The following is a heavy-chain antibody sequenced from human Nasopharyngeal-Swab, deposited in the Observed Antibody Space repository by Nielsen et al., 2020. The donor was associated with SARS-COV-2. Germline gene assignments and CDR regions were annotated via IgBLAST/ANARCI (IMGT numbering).Heavy chain of an antibody. Sequence: GESLKISCAASGFTLSNYWTHWFRQAPGKGLAWVALINSDGSTTSYADSVKGRFTISRDNSKNTLYLQMNSLRAEDTAVYYCARGYSGSYYEYFQHWGQGTLVTVSS. D-gene: IGHD1-26*01. CDR2: INSDGSTT. CDR3: ARGYSGSYYEYFQH. V-gene: IGHV3-74*01. J-gene: IGHJ1*01. CDR1: GFTLSNYW.